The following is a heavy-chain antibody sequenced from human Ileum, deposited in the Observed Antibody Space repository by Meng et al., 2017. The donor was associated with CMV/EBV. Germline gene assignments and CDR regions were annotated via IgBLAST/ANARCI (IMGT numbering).Heavy chain of an antibody. V-gene: IGHV3-48*03. CDR2: ISSSGSIT. CDR3: ARYPTHFDY. Sequence: GESLKISCAASGFTFSDYGIHWVRQAPGKGLEWVSYISSSGSITYYADSVKGRFTISRDNAKNSLYLQMNSLTAEDTAVYYCARYPTHFDYWGQGTLVTVSS. J-gene: IGHJ4*02. CDR1: GFTFSDYG.